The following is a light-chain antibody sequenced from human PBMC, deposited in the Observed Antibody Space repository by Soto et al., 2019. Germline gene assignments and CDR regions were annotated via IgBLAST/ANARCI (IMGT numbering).Light chain of an antibody. CDR2: EVT. CDR1: SSDVGGYDY. V-gene: IGLV2-14*01. CDR3: SSHTSGSTRV. J-gene: IGLJ1*01. Sequence: QSVLNQPASVSGSPGQSIAISCTGTSSDVGGYDYVSWYQQHPDKAPKLMIYEVTKRPSGVSNRFSGSKSGNTASLTISGLQPEDEADYYCSSHTSGSTRVFGSGTKVTV.